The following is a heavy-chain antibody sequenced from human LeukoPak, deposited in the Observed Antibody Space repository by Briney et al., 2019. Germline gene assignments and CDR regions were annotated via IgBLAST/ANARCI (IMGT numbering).Heavy chain of an antibody. D-gene: IGHD5-18*01. J-gene: IGHJ4*02. Sequence: ASVKVSCKVSGYTLTELSMHWVRQAPGKGLEWMGGFDPEDGETIYAQKFQGRVTMTEDTSTDTAYMELSSLRSEDMAVYYCATAGLWLHYFDYWGQGTLVTVSS. V-gene: IGHV1-24*01. CDR3: ATAGLWLHYFDY. CDR1: GYTLTELS. CDR2: FDPEDGET.